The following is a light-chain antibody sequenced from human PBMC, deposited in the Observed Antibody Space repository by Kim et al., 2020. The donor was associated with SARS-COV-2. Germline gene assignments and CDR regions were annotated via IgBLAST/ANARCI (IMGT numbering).Light chain of an antibody. CDR2: DVS. V-gene: IGLV2-14*03. J-gene: IGLJ3*02. CDR3: SSHTTTSTWV. Sequence: GQAFTLSCTGTSSEVGAYNYVSLYQHHPGKAPKLMIYDVSARPSGVSNRFSGSKSGNTASLTISGLQAEDESDYYCSSHTTTSTWVFGGGTKLTVL. CDR1: SSEVGAYNY.